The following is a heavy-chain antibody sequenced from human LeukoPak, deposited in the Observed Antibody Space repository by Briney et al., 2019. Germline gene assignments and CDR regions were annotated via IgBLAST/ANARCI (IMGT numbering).Heavy chain of an antibody. J-gene: IGHJ5*02. Sequence: GASVKVSCRASGYTFTGYYMHWVRQAPGQGLEWMGWINPNSGGTNYAQKFQGRVTMTRDTSISTAYMELSRLRSDDTAVYYCARELYDSSGYYYFRFSPHDYNWFDPWGQGTLVTVSS. CDR2: INPNSGGT. D-gene: IGHD3-22*01. CDR3: ARELYDSSGYYYFRFSPHDYNWFDP. V-gene: IGHV1-2*02. CDR1: GYTFTGYY.